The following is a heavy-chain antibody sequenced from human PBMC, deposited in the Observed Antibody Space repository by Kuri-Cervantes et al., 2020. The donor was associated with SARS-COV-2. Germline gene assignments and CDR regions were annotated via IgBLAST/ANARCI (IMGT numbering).Heavy chain of an antibody. J-gene: IGHJ6*02. V-gene: IGHV4-61*01. CDR3: ARDTSAYQNYYYYYGVDV. D-gene: IGHD2-2*01. Sequence: ESLKISCTVSGDSVTNSHYSWSWIRQPPGKGLEWIGYIYYSGSTNYNPSLQNRVSILIDTSKTQFSLRLTSVTAADTAVYYCARDTSAYQNYYYYYGVDVWGQGTTVTVSS. CDR1: GDSVTNSHYS. CDR2: IYYSGST.